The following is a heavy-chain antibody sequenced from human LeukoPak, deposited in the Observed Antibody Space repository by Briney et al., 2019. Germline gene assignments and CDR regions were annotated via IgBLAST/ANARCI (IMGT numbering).Heavy chain of an antibody. D-gene: IGHD5-18*01. J-gene: IGHJ4*02. Sequence: GASVKVSCKASGYTFTSYAMHWVRQAPGQRLEWMGWINAGNGNTKYSQKFQGRVTITRDTSASTAYMELGSLRSEDTAVYYCARSRGRDTAIDFDYWGQGTLVTVSS. CDR1: GYTFTSYA. CDR3: ARSRGRDTAIDFDY. CDR2: INAGNGNT. V-gene: IGHV1-3*01.